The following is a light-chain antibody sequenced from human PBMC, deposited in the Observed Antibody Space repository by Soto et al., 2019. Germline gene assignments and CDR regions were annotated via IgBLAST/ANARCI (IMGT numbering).Light chain of an antibody. J-gene: IGKJ1*01. CDR2: AAS. CDR3: QQSSSTPWT. CDR1: QTITTY. Sequence: DLPLTQSPSSLSTSVGDRVTITCRASQTITTYLNWYQQKPGKAPKLLIYAASSLQSGVPSRFSGSGYGTDFTLTITTLQSEDFATYYCQQSSSTPWTFGQGTKVEFK. V-gene: IGKV1-39*01.